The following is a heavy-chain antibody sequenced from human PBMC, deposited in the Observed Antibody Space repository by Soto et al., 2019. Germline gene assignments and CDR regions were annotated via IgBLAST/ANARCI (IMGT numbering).Heavy chain of an antibody. CDR2: ISAYNGNT. CDR3: ARDSGIAVAAENDY. J-gene: IGHJ4*02. V-gene: IGHV1-18*01. Sequence: ASVKVSCKASGYTFTSYGISWVRQAPGQGLEWMGWISAYNGNTNYAQKLQGRVTMTTDTSTSTAYMELRSLRSDDTAVYYCARDSGIAVAAENDYWSQGTLVTVSS. CDR1: GYTFTSYG. D-gene: IGHD6-19*01.